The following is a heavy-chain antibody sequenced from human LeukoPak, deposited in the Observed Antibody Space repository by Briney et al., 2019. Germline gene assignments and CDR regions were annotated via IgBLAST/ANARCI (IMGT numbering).Heavy chain of an antibody. J-gene: IGHJ4*02. CDR1: GFTFSSYA. CDR2: ASTSGGNT. D-gene: IGHD3-22*01. Sequence: GGSLRLSCAASGFTFSSYAMSWVRQAPGKGLEWVSGASTSGGNTYYADSVKGRFTISRDNSKNTLHLQMNSLRAEDTAIYYCAKQAYDSPRTDFDYWGQGTLVTVSS. CDR3: AKQAYDSPRTDFDY. V-gene: IGHV3-23*01.